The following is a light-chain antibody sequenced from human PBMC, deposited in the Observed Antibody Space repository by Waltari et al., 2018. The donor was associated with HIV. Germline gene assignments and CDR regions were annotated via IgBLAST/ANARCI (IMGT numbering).Light chain of an antibody. J-gene: IGLJ3*02. CDR1: NLGTKS. Sequence: SYVLTQPPSVSVAPGQTASITCGGDNLGTKSVHWYQQKSGQAPVLVVSDNTDRPSGIPERFSGSNSGNTATLTLNRVEAGDEADYYCRVWDSTSDWVFGGGSKLTVL. V-gene: IGLV3-21*02. CDR2: DNT. CDR3: RVWDSTSDWV.